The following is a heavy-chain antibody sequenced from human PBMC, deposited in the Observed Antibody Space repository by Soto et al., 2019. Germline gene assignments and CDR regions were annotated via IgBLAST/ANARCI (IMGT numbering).Heavy chain of an antibody. CDR2: ISASGANT. V-gene: IGHV3-23*01. D-gene: IGHD2-15*01. J-gene: IGHJ4*02. Sequence: GGSLRLSCAASGFTFSTYAMSWVRQAPGKGLEWVSAISASGANTYFADSVKGRFTISRDNSKNTLYLQMNSLTAEDTAVYFCANSGGSCRYWGQGTLVTVSS. CDR3: ANSGGSCRY. CDR1: GFTFSTYA.